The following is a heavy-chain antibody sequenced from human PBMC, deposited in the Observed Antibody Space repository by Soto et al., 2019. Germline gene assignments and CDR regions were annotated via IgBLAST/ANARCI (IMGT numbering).Heavy chain of an antibody. CDR2: IYPGDSDT. CDR1: GYSFTSYW. Sequence: GESLKISCKGSGYSFTSYWIGWVRQMPGKGLEWMGIIYPGDSDTRYSPSFQGQVTISADKSISTAYLQWSSLKASDTAMYYCARQADYYESSGYKTRRYYFDYWGQGTRVTVAS. J-gene: IGHJ4*02. D-gene: IGHD3-22*01. V-gene: IGHV5-51*01. CDR3: ARQADYYESSGYKTRRYYFDY.